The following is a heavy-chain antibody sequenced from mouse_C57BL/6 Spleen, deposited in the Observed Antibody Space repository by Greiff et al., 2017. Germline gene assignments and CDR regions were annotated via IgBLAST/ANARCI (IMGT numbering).Heavy chain of an antibody. J-gene: IGHJ2*01. Sequence: VQLQQSGAELVRPGASVKLYCTASGFNIKDDYMHWVKQRPEQGLEWIGGIDPENGDTEYASKVQGKATITADTSSNSAYLQLSSLTSEDTAVYYCTLYGYFDYWGQGTTLTVSS. CDR1: GFNIKDDY. D-gene: IGHD1-1*02. V-gene: IGHV14-4*01. CDR2: IDPENGDT. CDR3: TLYGYFDY.